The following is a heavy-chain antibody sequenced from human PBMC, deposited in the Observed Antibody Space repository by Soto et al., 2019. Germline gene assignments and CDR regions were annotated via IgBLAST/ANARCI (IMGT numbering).Heavy chain of an antibody. CDR3: ARAFQYCSGGSCYFDWFDP. D-gene: IGHD2-15*01. J-gene: IGHJ5*02. Sequence: ASVKVSCKASGGTFSSYAISWVRQAPGQGLEWMGGIIPIFGTANYAQKFQGRVTITADESTSTAYMELSSLRSEDTAVYYCARAFQYCSGGSCYFDWFDPWGQGTLVTVSS. CDR2: IIPIFGTA. CDR1: GGTFSSYA. V-gene: IGHV1-69*13.